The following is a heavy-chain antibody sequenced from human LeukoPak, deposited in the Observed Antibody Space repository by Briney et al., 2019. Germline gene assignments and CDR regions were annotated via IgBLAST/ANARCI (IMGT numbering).Heavy chain of an antibody. CDR3: ARSGYYVVTKLFLGY. J-gene: IGHJ4*02. V-gene: IGHV1-2*02. Sequence: ASVKVSCKASGYTFTGYYMHWVRQAPGQGLEWMGWINPNSGGTNYAQKFQGRVTMTRDTSISTAYMELSRLRSDDTAVYYCARSGYYVVTKLFLGYWGQGTLVTVSS. CDR2: INPNSGGT. D-gene: IGHD3-3*01. CDR1: GYTFTGYY.